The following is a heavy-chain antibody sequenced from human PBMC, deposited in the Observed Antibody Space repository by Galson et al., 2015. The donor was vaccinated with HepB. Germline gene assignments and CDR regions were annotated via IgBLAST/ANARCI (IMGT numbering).Heavy chain of an antibody. D-gene: IGHD5-12*01. Sequence: ETLSLTCTVSGGSISSYYWSWIRQPPGKGLEWIGYIYYSGSTNYNPSLKSRVTISVDTSKNQFSLKLSSVTAADTAVYYCARDGRYRGGNFDYWGQGTLVTVSS. CDR1: GGSISSYY. J-gene: IGHJ4*02. CDR3: ARDGRYRGGNFDY. V-gene: IGHV4-59*01. CDR2: IYYSGST.